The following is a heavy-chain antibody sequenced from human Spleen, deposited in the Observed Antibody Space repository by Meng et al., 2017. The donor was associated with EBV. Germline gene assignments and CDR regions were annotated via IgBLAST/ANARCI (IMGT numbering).Heavy chain of an antibody. Sequence: QVQLVQSGAEVKKPGFSVKASCKTSGGTFNSDAISWVRQAPGQGLEWMGGLIPMLGAPNYAQKFQDRVTIVADKSTSIHYMELSSLRSDDTAMYYCASESGRGYTPDYWGRGTLVTVSS. CDR3: ASESGRGYTPDY. V-gene: IGHV1-69*06. CDR2: LIPMLGAP. J-gene: IGHJ4*02. CDR1: GGTFNSDA. D-gene: IGHD3-10*01.